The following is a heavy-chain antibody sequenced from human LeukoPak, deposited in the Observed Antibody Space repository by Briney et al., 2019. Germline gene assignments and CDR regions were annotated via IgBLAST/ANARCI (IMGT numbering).Heavy chain of an antibody. V-gene: IGHV3-64*01. J-gene: IGHJ4*02. Sequence: GGSLRLSCAASGFTFSSYAMHWVRQAPGKGLEYVSAISSNGGSTYYANSVKGRFTISRDNSKNTLYLQMGSLRAGDMAVYYCARGPDYWGQGTLVTVSS. CDR3: ARGPDY. CDR2: ISSNGGST. CDR1: GFTFSSYA.